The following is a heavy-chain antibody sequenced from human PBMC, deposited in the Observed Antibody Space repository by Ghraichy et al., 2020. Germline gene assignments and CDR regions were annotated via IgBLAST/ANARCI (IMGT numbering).Heavy chain of an antibody. D-gene: IGHD6-13*01. J-gene: IGHJ4*02. CDR3: ARVRRWIGSWYSHYYFDY. V-gene: IGHV4-34*01. Sequence: SETLSLTCAVYGGSFSGYYWSWISQPPGKGLEWIGEINHSGSTNYNPSLKSRVTISVDTSKNQFSLKLSSVTAADTAVYYCARVRRWIGSWYSHYYFDYWGQGTLVTVSS. CDR1: GGSFSGYY. CDR2: INHSGST.